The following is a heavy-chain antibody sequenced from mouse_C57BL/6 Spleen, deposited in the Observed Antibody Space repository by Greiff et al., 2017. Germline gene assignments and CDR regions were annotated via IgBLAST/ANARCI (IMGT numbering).Heavy chain of an antibody. J-gene: IGHJ4*01. CDR1: GFTFSSYT. D-gene: IGHD1-1*01. CDR3: ARQTSSYEEGAMDY. V-gene: IGHV5-9*01. Sequence: DVMLVESGGGLVKPGGSLKLSCAASGFTFSSYTMSWVRQTPEKRLEWVATISGGGGNTYYPDSVKGRFTISRDNAKNTLYLQMSSLRSEDTALYYGARQTSSYEEGAMDYWGQGTSVTVSS. CDR2: ISGGGGNT.